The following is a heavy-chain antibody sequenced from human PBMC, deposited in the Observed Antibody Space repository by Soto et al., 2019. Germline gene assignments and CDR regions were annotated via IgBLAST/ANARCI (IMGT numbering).Heavy chain of an antibody. V-gene: IGHV3-30*18. D-gene: IGHD6-13*01. CDR2: ISYDGSNK. CDR3: AKDGGYSISWYPESDYYMDV. Sequence: GGSLRLSCAASGFTFSSYGMHWVRQAPGKGLEWVAVISYDGSNKYYADSVKGRFTISRDNSKNTLYLQMNSLRAEDTAVYYCAKDGGYSISWYPESDYYMDVWGKGTTVTVSS. J-gene: IGHJ6*03. CDR1: GFTFSSYG.